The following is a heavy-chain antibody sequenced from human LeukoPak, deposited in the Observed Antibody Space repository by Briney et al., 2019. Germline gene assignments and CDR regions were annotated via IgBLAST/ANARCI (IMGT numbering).Heavy chain of an antibody. CDR1: GFTFSNAW. V-gene: IGHV3-23*01. J-gene: IGHJ4*02. D-gene: IGHD5-12*01. Sequence: GGSLRLSCIASGFTFSNAWMSWVRQAPGKGLEWVSAISGNGDSTYYADSVKGRFTISRDNSKNTLYLQVNSLRAEDTAVYYCAKDSGYHFDLIGLDYWGQGTLVTVSS. CDR3: AKDSGYHFDLIGLDY. CDR2: ISGNGDST.